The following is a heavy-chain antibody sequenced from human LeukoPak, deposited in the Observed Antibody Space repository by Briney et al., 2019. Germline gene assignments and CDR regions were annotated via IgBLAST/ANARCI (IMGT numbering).Heavy chain of an antibody. CDR3: ARDLTDTAMVPYYYYGMDD. J-gene: IGHJ6*02. V-gene: IGHV4-59*01. CDR1: GGSISSYY. D-gene: IGHD5-18*01. CDR2: IYYSGST. Sequence: SETLSLTCTVSGGSISSYYWSWIRQPPGKGLEWIGYIYYSGSTNYNPSLRSRVTISVDTSKNQFSLKLSSVTAADTAVYYCARDLTDTAMVPYYYYGMDDWGQGTTVTVSS.